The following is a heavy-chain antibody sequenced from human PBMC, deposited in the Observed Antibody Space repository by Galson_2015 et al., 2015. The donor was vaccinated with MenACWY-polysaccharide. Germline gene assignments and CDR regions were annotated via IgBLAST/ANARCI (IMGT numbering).Heavy chain of an antibody. CDR2: IKSDGSST. V-gene: IGHV3-74*01. J-gene: IGHJ4*02. D-gene: IGHD5-12*01. CDR1: GFTFSTYW. CDR3: ARGYSAYD. Sequence: SLRLSCAASGFTFSTYWMHWVRQAPGKGLVWVSRIKSDGSSTNYADSVKGRFTISRDNPKNTLYLQMNSLRAEDTALYYCARGYSAYDWGQGTLVTVPA.